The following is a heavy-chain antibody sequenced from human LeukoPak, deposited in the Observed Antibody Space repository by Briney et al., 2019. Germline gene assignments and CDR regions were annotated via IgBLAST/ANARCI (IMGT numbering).Heavy chain of an antibody. D-gene: IGHD2-2*01. CDR1: GYSITSAYY. CDR3: ARVARCTSCFDVDY. CDR2: FFLKGST. Sequence: SETLSLTCTVSGYSITSAYYWGWIRQPPGKGLERIGSFFLKGSTYYNPSLKSRVTISVDTSKNQFSLTLSSVTAADTAVYYCARVARCTSCFDVDYWGQGTLVTVSS. J-gene: IGHJ4*02. V-gene: IGHV4-38-2*02.